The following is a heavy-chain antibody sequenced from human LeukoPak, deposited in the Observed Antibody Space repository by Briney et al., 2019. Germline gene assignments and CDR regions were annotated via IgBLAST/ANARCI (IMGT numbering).Heavy chain of an antibody. CDR3: ARTAYYYDSSAYGPDAFDI. CDR1: GGSISSSNW. Sequence: SGTLSLTCAVSGGSISSSNWWSWVRQPPGKGLEWIGQIYHSGSTNYNPSLKSRVTISVDTSKNQFSLKLSSVTAADTAVYYCARTAYYYDSSAYGPDAFDIWGQGTMVTVSS. V-gene: IGHV4-4*02. J-gene: IGHJ3*02. D-gene: IGHD3-22*01. CDR2: IYHSGST.